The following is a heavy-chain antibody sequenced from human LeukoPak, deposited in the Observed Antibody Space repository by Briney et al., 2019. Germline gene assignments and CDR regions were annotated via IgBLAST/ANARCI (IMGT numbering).Heavy chain of an antibody. D-gene: IGHD4-17*01. CDR3: ARGRPYGDYFDY. V-gene: IGHV4-61*02. CDR1: GDSISRNIYY. Sequence: SETLSLTCTVSGDSISRNIYYWRWILQPAGKGLEWIGRLNPSGTTSSNPSLKSRLTMSLDPSENIFSLKLSSVTPADTALYYCARGRPYGDYFDYWGQGSLVTVS. J-gene: IGHJ4*02. CDR2: LNPSGTT.